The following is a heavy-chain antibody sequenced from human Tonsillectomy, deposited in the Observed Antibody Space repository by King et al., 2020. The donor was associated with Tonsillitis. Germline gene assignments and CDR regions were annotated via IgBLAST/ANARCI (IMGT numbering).Heavy chain of an antibody. CDR2: FSSIRSYL. D-gene: IGHD5-18*01. Sequence: VQLVESGGGLVKPGGSWNWSVQASGLPFVTYTRNWVPKPPGKGLNGVSSFSSIRSYLNYADSLKGRFTISRDNAKNSLYLQMNSLRAEDTAVYYCATGIQLWLDVSGDYWGQGTLVTVSS. CDR1: GLPFVTYT. CDR3: ATGIQLWLDVSGDY. J-gene: IGHJ4*02. V-gene: IGHV3-21*01.